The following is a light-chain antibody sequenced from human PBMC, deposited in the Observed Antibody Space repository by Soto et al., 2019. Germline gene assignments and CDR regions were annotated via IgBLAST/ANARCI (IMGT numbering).Light chain of an antibody. Sequence: DIQMTQSPSSLSASVGDRISITCRAGQSINRFLNWYQQKPGKAPKLLIYAASSLQSGVPSRFSGSGSGTDVTLTISSLQPEDFATYYCQQSYSSPRTFGQGTKVEIK. V-gene: IGKV1-39*01. CDR3: QQSYSSPRT. CDR2: AAS. CDR1: QSINRF. J-gene: IGKJ1*01.